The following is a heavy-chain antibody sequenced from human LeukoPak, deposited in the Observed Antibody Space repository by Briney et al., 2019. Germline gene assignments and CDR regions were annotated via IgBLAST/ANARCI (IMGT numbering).Heavy chain of an antibody. CDR3: ARDWPLDYYDSSGYSNGGY. V-gene: IGHV1-2*02. J-gene: IGHJ4*02. CDR1: GYTFTGYY. D-gene: IGHD3-22*01. Sequence: GASVEVSCKASGYTFTGYYMHWVRQAPGQGLEWMGWINPNSGGTNYAQKFQGRVTMTRDTSISTAYMELSRLRSDDTAVYYCARDWPLDYYDSSGYSNGGYWGQGTLVTVSS. CDR2: INPNSGGT.